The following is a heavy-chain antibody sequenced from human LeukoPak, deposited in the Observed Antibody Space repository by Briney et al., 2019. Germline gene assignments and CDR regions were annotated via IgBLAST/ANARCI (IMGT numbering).Heavy chain of an antibody. J-gene: IGHJ4*02. Sequence: GGSLRLSCAASGFTVSSNYMSWVRQAPGRGLEWVSAISGSGGSTYYADSVKGRFTISRDNSKNTLYLQMNSLRAEDTAVYYCATPSVWGTYYFDYWGQGTLVTVSS. D-gene: IGHD3-16*01. CDR3: ATPSVWGTYYFDY. V-gene: IGHV3-23*01. CDR2: ISGSGGST. CDR1: GFTVSSNY.